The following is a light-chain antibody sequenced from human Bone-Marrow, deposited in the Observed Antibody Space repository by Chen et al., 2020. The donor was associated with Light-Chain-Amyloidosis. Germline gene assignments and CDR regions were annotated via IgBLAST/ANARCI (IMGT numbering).Light chain of an antibody. CDR1: DLPRKY. Sequence: SYELTQPPPVPVSQGQQARITGSGDDLPRKYAYWYQQKPGQAPVLVIHRDTERPSGISERFSGSSSGTTATLTISGVQAEDEADYHCQSADSSGTYEVIFGGGTKLTVL. CDR3: QSADSSGTYEVI. J-gene: IGLJ2*01. V-gene: IGLV3-25*03. CDR2: RDT.